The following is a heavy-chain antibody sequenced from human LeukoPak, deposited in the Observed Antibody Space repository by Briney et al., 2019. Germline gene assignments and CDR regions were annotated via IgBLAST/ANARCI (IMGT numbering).Heavy chain of an antibody. V-gene: IGHV4-34*01. CDR3: ARGRVTIFGVVIRFYYMDV. Sequence: SETLSLTCAVYGGSLSGYYWSWIRQPPGKGLEWIGEINHSGSTNYNPSLKSRVTISVDTSKNQFSLKLSSVTAADTAVYYCARGRVTIFGVVIRFYYMDVWGKGTTVTVSS. J-gene: IGHJ6*03. CDR2: INHSGST. CDR1: GGSLSGYY. D-gene: IGHD3-3*01.